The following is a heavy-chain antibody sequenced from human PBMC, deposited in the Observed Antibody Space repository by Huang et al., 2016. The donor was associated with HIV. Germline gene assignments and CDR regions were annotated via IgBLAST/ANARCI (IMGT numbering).Heavy chain of an antibody. CDR1: GGTITIHY. D-gene: IGHD2-21*02. CDR3: ARLGYCGGDCYSGPFDH. J-gene: IGHJ4*02. Sequence: QVQLQESGPGLVKPSETLSLTCIVSGGTITIHYWSWIRQAPGKGLNWFGSIYYSGSTTDNPSLKIRVTMLVDRSKNQFSLKMSSVTAADTAVYYCARLGYCGGDCYSGPFDHWGQGIQVTVSS. V-gene: IGHV4-59*11. CDR2: IYYSGST.